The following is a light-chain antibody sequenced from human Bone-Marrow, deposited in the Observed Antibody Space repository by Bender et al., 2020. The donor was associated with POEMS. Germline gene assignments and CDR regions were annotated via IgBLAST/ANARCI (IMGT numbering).Light chain of an antibody. J-gene: IGLJ1*01. CDR3: QVWDRDNDHAV. CDR1: SIGSKS. V-gene: IGLV3-21*02. CDR2: GDS. Sequence: SYVLTQPASVSVAPGETATITCGGDSIGSKSVQWYQQKPGQAPVLVVYGDSDRPSGIPERLSGSNSGNTATLTISRVEAGDEADFYCQVWDRDNDHAVFGPGTYVTVL.